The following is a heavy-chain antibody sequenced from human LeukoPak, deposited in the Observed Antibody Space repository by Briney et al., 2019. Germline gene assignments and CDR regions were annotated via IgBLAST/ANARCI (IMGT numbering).Heavy chain of an antibody. CDR2: ITSSSTYI. V-gene: IGHV3-21*01. D-gene: IGHD2-15*01. CDR1: GFTFSSYE. CDR3: ASTDCSGGSCYSVDFDY. Sequence: GGSLRLSCAASGFTFSSYEMNWVRQAPGKGLEWVSSITSSSTYIYYADSVKGRFTISRDNAKNSLYLQMNSLRAEDTAVYYCASTDCSGGSCYSVDFDYWGQGTLVTVSS. J-gene: IGHJ4*02.